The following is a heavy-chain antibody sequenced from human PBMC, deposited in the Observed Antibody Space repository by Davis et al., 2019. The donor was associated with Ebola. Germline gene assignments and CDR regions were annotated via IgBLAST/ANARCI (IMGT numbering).Heavy chain of an antibody. V-gene: IGHV1-2*02. J-gene: IGHJ4*02. D-gene: IGHD1-26*01. CDR2: INPNSGGT. CDR1: GYTFTSYG. CDR3: ARDLSPGWSGTYFAFDC. Sequence: ASVKVSCKASGYTFTSYGISWVRQAPGQGLEWMGWINPNSGGTNYAHNFQGRVTMTRDTSINSVYVELSRLKSDDTAVYYCARDLSPGWSGTYFAFDCWGQGTLVTVSS.